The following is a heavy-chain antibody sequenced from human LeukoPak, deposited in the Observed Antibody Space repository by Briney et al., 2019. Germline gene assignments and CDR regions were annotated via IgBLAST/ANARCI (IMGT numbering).Heavy chain of an antibody. V-gene: IGHV1-46*01. Sequence: ASVKVSCKASGYTFTGYYMHWVRQAPGQGLEWMGIINPSGGSTSYAQKFQGRVTMTRDTSTSTVYMELSSLRSEDTAVYYCSVEADCTNGVCELRYWGQGTLVTVSS. CDR2: INPSGGST. D-gene: IGHD2-8*01. CDR1: GYTFTGYY. CDR3: SVEADCTNGVCELRY. J-gene: IGHJ4*02.